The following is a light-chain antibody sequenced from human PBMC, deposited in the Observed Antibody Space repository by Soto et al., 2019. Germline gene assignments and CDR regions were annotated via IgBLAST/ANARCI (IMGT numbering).Light chain of an antibody. V-gene: IGKV1-5*03. CDR2: KAS. J-gene: IGKJ3*01. CDR1: QSISHW. Sequence: DIQMTQSPSTLSASVGDRVTITCRASQSISHWLAWYQQKPGKAPKVLIYKASTLQTGVPSRFSGSGSGTEFTLTISSLQPDDFATYFCQQSLSAPFTFGPGTKVDL. CDR3: QQSLSAPFT.